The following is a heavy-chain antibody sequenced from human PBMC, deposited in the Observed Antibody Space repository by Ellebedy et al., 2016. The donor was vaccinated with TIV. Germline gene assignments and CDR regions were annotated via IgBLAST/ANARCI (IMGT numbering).Heavy chain of an antibody. CDR1: GGSFTGYY. J-gene: IGHJ4*02. CDR3: AEGRSGWYYFDY. D-gene: IGHD6-19*01. CDR2: INQSGGA. V-gene: IGHV4-34*01. Sequence: SETLSLTCAVYGGSFTGYYYSWIRQPPGKGLEWIGEINQSGGATYNPSLKGRVTISVDTSKNQFSLRLSSVTAADTAVYYCAEGRSGWYYFDYWGQGTLVTVSS.